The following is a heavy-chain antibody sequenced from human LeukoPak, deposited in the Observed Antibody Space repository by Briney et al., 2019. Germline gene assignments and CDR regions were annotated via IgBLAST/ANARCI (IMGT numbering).Heavy chain of an antibody. CDR2: INSDGSST. CDR3: ARGFEYGDYPFLGYYYMDV. Sequence: PSGTLTLTCAASGFTFSSYWMHWLRQGPGQGLVWVSRINSDGSSTSYADSVKGRFTISRDNAKNTLYLQMKSLRAEDTAVYYCARGFEYGDYPFLGYYYMDVWGKGTTVTVSS. J-gene: IGHJ6*03. D-gene: IGHD4-17*01. CDR1: GFTFSSYW. V-gene: IGHV3-74*01.